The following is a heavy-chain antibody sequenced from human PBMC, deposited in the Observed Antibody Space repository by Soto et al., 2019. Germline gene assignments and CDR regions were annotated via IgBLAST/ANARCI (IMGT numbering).Heavy chain of an antibody. CDR3: ARAFDGSEARDWFDL. CDR1: GYTFTSYG. D-gene: IGHD3-10*01. V-gene: IGHV1-18*01. CDR2: ISAYNGNT. Sequence: QVQLVPSGAEVKKPGASVTVSCKASGYTFTSYGISWVRPAPGQGLERMGWISAYNGNTNYAQKLQGRVTMTTDTSTSTAYMELRSLRSDDTAVYYCARAFDGSEARDWFDLWGQGNLVTVSS. J-gene: IGHJ5*02.